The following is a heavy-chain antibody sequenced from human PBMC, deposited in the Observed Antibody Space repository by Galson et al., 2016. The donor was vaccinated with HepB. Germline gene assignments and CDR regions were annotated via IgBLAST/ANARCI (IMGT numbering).Heavy chain of an antibody. V-gene: IGHV4-4*02. CDR2: IYYRGTT. J-gene: IGHJ4*02. CDR3: ARGDYGLGRGKNSLGY. D-gene: IGHD3-10*01. CDR1: RFTFSNYW. Sequence: LRLSCAASRFTFSNYWMSWVRQAPGKGLEWIGEIYYRGTTNYNTSLQRRITISVDQSKNPFYLDLTSVTAADTAVYYCARGDYGLGRGKNSLGYWGRGTLVTVSS.